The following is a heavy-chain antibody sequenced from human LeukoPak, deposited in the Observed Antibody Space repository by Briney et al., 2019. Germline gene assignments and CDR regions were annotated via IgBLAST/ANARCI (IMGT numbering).Heavy chain of an antibody. V-gene: IGHV1-3*01. CDR1: GYTFTSYA. Sequence: ASVKVSCTASGYTFTSYAMHWVRQAPGQRLEWMGWINAGNGNTKYSQKFQGRVTITRDTSASTAYMELSSLRSEDTAVYYCATQWLGGWVDYWGQGTLVTVSS. J-gene: IGHJ4*02. CDR2: INAGNGNT. D-gene: IGHD6-19*01. CDR3: ATQWLGGWVDY.